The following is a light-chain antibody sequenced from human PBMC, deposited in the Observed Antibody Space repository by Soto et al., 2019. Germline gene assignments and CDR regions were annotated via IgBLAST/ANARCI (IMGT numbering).Light chain of an antibody. J-gene: IGLJ1*01. Sequence: QSVLTQQHPAYGTPGRRVTISCSGSSFNIGSNYVYWYQQLPGTAPKLLIYSNNQRPSGVPDRFSGSKSGTSASLAISGLRSKDYADSNCSARQDSGTLLFGTG. CDR1: SFNIGSNY. CDR2: SNN. CDR3: SARQDSGTLL. V-gene: IGLV1-47*02.